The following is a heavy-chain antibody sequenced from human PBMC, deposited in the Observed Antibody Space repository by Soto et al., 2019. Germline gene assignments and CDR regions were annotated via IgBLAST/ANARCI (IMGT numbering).Heavy chain of an antibody. J-gene: IGHJ4*02. CDR1: GFSLSTNT. CDR3: ARVATAMTYDV. D-gene: IGHD3-16*01. Sequence: GGSLRLSCAASGFSLSTNTMHWVRQVPGKGLEWVASISNDGRRKYYADFVKGRFTISRDTANNILYLEMNSLRAEDTSLYYCARVATAMTYDVWGQGTQVTVSS. V-gene: IGHV3-30*04. CDR2: ISNDGRRK.